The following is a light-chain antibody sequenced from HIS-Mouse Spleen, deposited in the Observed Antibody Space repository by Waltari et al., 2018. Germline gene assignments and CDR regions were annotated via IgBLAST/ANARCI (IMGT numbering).Light chain of an antibody. CDR1: QSVSSN. CDR3: QQYNNWPPLT. Sequence: EIVMTQSPATLSVSPGERATLPCRASQSVSSNLAWYQQKPGQAPRLLIYGASIRATGIPARFSGSGSGTEFTLTISILQSEDFAVYYCQQYNNWPPLTFGGGTKVEIK. V-gene: IGKV3D-15*03. CDR2: GAS. J-gene: IGKJ4*01.